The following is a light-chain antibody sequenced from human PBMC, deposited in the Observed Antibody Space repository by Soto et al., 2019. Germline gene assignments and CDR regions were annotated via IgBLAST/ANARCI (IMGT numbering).Light chain of an antibody. Sequence: EIVLTQSPGTLSLSPGERATLSCSASQSVSSSYLAWYQQKPGQAPRLLIYDASSRATGIPDRFSGSGSGTDFTLTISRLEPEYFAVYYCQQYGSSSYTFGQGTKLEIK. CDR3: QQYGSSSYT. CDR2: DAS. V-gene: IGKV3-20*01. CDR1: QSVSSSY. J-gene: IGKJ2*01.